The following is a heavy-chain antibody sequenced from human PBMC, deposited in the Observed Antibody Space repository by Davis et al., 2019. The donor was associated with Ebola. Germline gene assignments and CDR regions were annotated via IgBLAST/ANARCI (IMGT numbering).Heavy chain of an antibody. D-gene: IGHD6-13*01. V-gene: IGHV3-30*02. J-gene: IGHJ6*02. CDR1: GFTFSSYG. CDR3: VKSEQQLPRPDYGMDV. Sequence: GESLKISCAASGFTFSSYGMHWVRQAPGRGLEWVAFVRSHGSDDHYADSVKGRFTISRDNSKNTLYLQMNSLRPEDTAVYYCVKSEQQLPRPDYGMDVWGQGTTVTVSS. CDR2: VRSHGSDD.